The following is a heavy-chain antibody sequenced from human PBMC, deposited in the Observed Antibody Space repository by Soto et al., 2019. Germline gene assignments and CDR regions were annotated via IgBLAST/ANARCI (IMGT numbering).Heavy chain of an antibody. J-gene: IGHJ4*02. V-gene: IGHV3-11*01. Sequence: QVQLVESGGGLVKPGGSLRLSCAASGFTFSNYYMSWIRQAPGKGLEWVSYISSSTNIIHYADSVKGRFTISRDNAKNPLYLQMNSLRVEDTAVFFGARVPPRDCYNFDYWGQGALVTVSS. D-gene: IGHD2-21*01. CDR1: GFTFSNYY. CDR2: ISSSTNII. CDR3: ARVPPRDCYNFDY.